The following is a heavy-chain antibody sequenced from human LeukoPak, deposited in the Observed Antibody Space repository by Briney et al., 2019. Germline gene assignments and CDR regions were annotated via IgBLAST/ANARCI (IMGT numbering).Heavy chain of an antibody. CDR2: ISWNSGSI. CDR3: AKDSDYYDSSGYYGWFDP. D-gene: IGHD3-22*01. J-gene: IGHJ5*02. CDR1: GFTFDDYA. Sequence: GRSLRLSCAASGFTFDDYAMHWVRQVPGKGLEWVSGISWNSGSIGYADSVKGRFTISRDNAKNSLYLQMNSLRAEDTALYYCAKDSDYYDSSGYYGWFDPWGQGTLVTVSS. V-gene: IGHV3-9*01.